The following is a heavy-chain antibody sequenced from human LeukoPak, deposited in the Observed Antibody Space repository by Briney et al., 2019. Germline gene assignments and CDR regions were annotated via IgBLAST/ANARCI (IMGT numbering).Heavy chain of an antibody. V-gene: IGHV1-2*02. J-gene: IGHJ4*02. CDR1: GYTFTGKF. CDR3: ARDREGLAYFDY. Sequence: ASVKVFCKASGYTFTGKFIHWVRQAPGQGLEWMGWIDPNSGGTDYAQKFRGRVTMTRDTSTSTAYMDLSSLISDDTAVYYCARDREGLAYFDYWGQGTLVTVSS. CDR2: IDPNSGGT. D-gene: IGHD3/OR15-3a*01.